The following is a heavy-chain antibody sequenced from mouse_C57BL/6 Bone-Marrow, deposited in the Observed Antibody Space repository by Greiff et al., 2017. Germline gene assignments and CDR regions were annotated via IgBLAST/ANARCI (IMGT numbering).Heavy chain of an antibody. Sequence: VQLQESGAELVKPGASVKISCKASGYAFSSYWMNWVKQRPGKGLEWIGQIYPGDGDTNYNGKFKGKATLTADKSSSTAYMQLSSLTSEDSAVYFWARAGWFPTGWVAYWGQGTLVTVSA. CDR1: GYAFSSYW. D-gene: IGHD2-3*01. CDR3: ARAGWFPTGWVAY. CDR2: IYPGDGDT. J-gene: IGHJ3*01. V-gene: IGHV1-80*01.